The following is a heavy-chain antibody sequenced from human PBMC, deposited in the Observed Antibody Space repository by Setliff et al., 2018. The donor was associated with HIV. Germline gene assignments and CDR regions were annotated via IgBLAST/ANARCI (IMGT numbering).Heavy chain of an antibody. J-gene: IGHJ3*02. CDR1: GFTVIDYA. V-gene: IGHV3-21*01. CDR2: ISSSGSYI. CDR3: ARSRSTRDAFDT. Sequence: GSLRLSCEASGFTVIDYALNWVRQAPGKGLEWVSSISSSGSYIYYAASLKGRFTITRDNARNSLYLEMSTLRAEDTALYYCARSRSTRDAFDTWGRGTMVTVS. D-gene: IGHD2-2*01.